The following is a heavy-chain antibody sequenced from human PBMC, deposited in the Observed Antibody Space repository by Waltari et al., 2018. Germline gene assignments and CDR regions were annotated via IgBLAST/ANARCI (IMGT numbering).Heavy chain of an antibody. CDR3: ARGGLEWFGELFDY. D-gene: IGHD3-10*01. J-gene: IGHJ4*02. V-gene: IGHV3-30*01. CDR2: ISYDGSIK. Sequence: QVQLVESGGGVVHPGGSLRLSCAASGFPFSTYAVHWVRQAPGKGLEWGAVISYDGSIKYNADSVEGRFTISRDNARNTMSLQMNSLTTEDTAVYYCARGGLEWFGELFDYWGQGTLVTVSS. CDR1: GFPFSTYA.